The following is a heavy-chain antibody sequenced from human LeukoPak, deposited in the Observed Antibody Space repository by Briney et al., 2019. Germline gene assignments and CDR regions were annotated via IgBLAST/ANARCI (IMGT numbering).Heavy chain of an antibody. V-gene: IGHV1-2*02. Sequence: GASVKVSCKASGHTFTGYYMHRVRQAPGQGLEWMGWINANSGGTNYAQKFQGRVTMTRDTSISTAYMELSRLRSDDTAVYYCARAYDSSGYSNWFDPWGQGTLVTVSS. D-gene: IGHD3-22*01. CDR2: INANSGGT. J-gene: IGHJ5*02. CDR3: ARAYDSSGYSNWFDP. CDR1: GHTFTGYY.